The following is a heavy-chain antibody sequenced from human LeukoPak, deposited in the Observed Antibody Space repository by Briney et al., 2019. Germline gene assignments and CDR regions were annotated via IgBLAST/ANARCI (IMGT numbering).Heavy chain of an antibody. D-gene: IGHD2-2*01. Sequence: PSESLSLTCTVSGGSITDTNYYWGWIRQPPGKGLEWIASISYSGSTYFNPSLKSRVTISVDTSKSEFSLKLSSMTAADTAVYYCARSCGSTSCSDGDWFDPWGQRTLVTVSS. CDR2: ISYSGST. CDR3: ARSCGSTSCSDGDWFDP. J-gene: IGHJ5*02. CDR1: GGSITDTNYY. V-gene: IGHV4-39*01.